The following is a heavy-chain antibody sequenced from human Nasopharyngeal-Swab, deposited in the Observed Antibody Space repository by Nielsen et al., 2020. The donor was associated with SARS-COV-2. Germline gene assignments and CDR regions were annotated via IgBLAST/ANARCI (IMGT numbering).Heavy chain of an antibody. CDR3: ARDTYDFWSGYYDTFSYFDY. Sequence: SVKVSCKASGYTFTSYGISWVRQAPGQGLEWMGWISAYNGNTNYAQKLQGRVTMTTDTSTSTAYMELRSLRSDDTAVYYCARDTYDFWSGYYDTFSYFDYWGQGTLVTVSS. V-gene: IGHV1-18*01. D-gene: IGHD3-3*01. CDR2: ISAYNGNT. J-gene: IGHJ4*02. CDR1: GYTFTSYG.